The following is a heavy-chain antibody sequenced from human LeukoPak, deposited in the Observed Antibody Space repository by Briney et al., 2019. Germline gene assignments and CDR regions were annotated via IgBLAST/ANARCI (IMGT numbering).Heavy chain of an antibody. CDR2: INHSGST. CDR1: GGSFSGYY. Sequence: SETLSLTCAVYGGSFSGYYWSWLRQPPAKGLEWIGEINHSGSTNYNPSLKSRVTISVHTSKNQFSLKLSSVTAADTAVYYCARGARLWFGELLQPRYYYGMDVWGQGTTVTVSS. V-gene: IGHV4-34*01. D-gene: IGHD3-10*01. J-gene: IGHJ6*02. CDR3: ARGARLWFGELLQPRYYYGMDV.